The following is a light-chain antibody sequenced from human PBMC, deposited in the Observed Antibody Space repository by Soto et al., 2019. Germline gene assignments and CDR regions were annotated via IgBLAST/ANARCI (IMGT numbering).Light chain of an antibody. Sequence: SYELTQPPSVSVAPGQTARITCGGNNIGSKNVHWYQQKPGQAPVLVVYEDSDRPSGIPDRFSGSNSGNTATLTISRVEAGDEADYYCQVWDRSTDHVIFGGGTKLTVL. CDR1: NIGSKN. CDR2: EDS. CDR3: QVWDRSTDHVI. V-gene: IGLV3-21*02. J-gene: IGLJ2*01.